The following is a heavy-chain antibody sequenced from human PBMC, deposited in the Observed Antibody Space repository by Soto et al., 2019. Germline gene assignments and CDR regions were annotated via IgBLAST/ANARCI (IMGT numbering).Heavy chain of an antibody. D-gene: IGHD6-6*01. CDR3: ARGAEKEYSSPGPMDV. J-gene: IGHJ6*02. V-gene: IGHV5-10-1*01. CDR2: IDPSDSYT. CDR1: GYSFTSYW. Sequence: GESLKISCKGSGYSFTSYWISWVRQMPGNGLEWMGRIDPSDSYTNYSPSFQGHVTISADKSISTAYLQWSSLKASDTAMYYCARGAEKEYSSPGPMDVWGQGTTVTVSS.